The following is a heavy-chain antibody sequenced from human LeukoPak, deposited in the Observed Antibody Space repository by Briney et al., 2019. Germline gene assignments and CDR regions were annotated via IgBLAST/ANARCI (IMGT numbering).Heavy chain of an antibody. CDR3: ARDSVTMVRGVKRGIDP. D-gene: IGHD3-10*01. CDR1: GYTFTGYY. CDR2: INPNSGGT. J-gene: IGHJ5*02. V-gene: IGHV1-2*02. Sequence: ASVKVSCKASGYTFTGYYMHWVRQAPGQGLEWMGWINPNSGGTNYAQKFQGRVTMTRDTSISTAYMELSRLRSDDTAVYYCARDSVTMVRGVKRGIDPWGQGTLVTVSS.